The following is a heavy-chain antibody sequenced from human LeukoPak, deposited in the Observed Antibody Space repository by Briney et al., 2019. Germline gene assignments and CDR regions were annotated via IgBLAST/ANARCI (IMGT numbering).Heavy chain of an antibody. CDR1: GGSISSGDYY. V-gene: IGHV4-39*07. J-gene: IGHJ1*01. CDR3: ARDGADSSGPQECYFQH. Sequence: SETLSLTCTVSGGSISSGDYYWSWIRQPPGKGLEWIGEIYHSGSTNYNPSLKSRVTISVDKSKNQFSLKLSSVTAADTAVYYCARDGADSSGPQECYFQHWGQGTLVTVSS. CDR2: IYHSGST. D-gene: IGHD3-22*01.